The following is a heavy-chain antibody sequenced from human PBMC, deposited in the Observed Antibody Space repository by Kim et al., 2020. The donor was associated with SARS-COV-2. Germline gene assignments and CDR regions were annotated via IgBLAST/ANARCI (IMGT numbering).Heavy chain of an antibody. J-gene: IGHJ6*02. CDR3: ARSVLLWFGELAPWGGMDV. Sequence: RVTISVDTSKNQFSLKLSSVTAADTAVYYCARSVLLWFGELAPWGGMDVWGQGTTVTVSS. V-gene: IGHV4-59*01. D-gene: IGHD3-10*01.